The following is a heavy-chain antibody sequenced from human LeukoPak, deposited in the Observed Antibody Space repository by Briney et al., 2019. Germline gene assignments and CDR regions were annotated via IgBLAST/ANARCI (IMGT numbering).Heavy chain of an antibody. D-gene: IGHD1-1*01. V-gene: IGHV1-69*01. Sequence: GASVKVSCKASGGTFSSYAISWVRQAPGQGLEWMGGIIPIFGTANYAQKFQGRVTITADESTSTAHMELSSLRSEDTAVYYCARRRTTGTTRGAFDYWGQGTLVTVSS. J-gene: IGHJ4*02. CDR2: IIPIFGTA. CDR1: GGTFSSYA. CDR3: ARRRTTGTTRGAFDY.